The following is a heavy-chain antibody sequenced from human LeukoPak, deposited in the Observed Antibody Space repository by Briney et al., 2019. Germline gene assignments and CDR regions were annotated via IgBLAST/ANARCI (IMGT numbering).Heavy chain of an antibody. CDR3: VPPVGSGAYFDY. Sequence: PGGSLRLSCAASGFTFSSYAMSWVRQAPGKGLEWLSAISGSGVSTYYADSVKGRFTISRDNSRNTLYLQMNSLRADDTAVYYCVPPVGSGAYFDYWGQGTLVTVSS. V-gene: IGHV3-23*01. D-gene: IGHD3-10*01. J-gene: IGHJ4*02. CDR2: ISGSGVST. CDR1: GFTFSSYA.